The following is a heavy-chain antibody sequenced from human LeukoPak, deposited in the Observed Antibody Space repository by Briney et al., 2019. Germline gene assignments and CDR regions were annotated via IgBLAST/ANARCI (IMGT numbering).Heavy chain of an antibody. Sequence: SETLSLTCTVSGGSISSYYWSWLRQPAGKGLEWIGSIYHGGSTYYNPSLKSRVTISVDTSKNQFSLKLSSVTAADTAVYYCARLMVWGGPFDYWGQGTLVTVSS. CDR1: GGSISSYY. CDR2: IYHGGST. CDR3: ARLMVWGGPFDY. J-gene: IGHJ4*02. V-gene: IGHV4-59*08. D-gene: IGHD2-8*01.